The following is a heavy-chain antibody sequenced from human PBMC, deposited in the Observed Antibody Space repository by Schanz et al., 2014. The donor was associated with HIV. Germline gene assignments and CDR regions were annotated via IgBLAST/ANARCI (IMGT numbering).Heavy chain of an antibody. D-gene: IGHD3-10*01. V-gene: IGHV3-23*04. Sequence: VQLVESGGGVVQPGRSLRLSCAVSGLPFSTSAMSWVRQAPGKGLEWVSDISGSGGSTYYADSVKGRFTISRDNSKNTLYLQMSSLRAEDTAVYYCSRVGGWGAFDFWGQGTMLTVSS. CDR3: SRVGGWGAFDF. CDR2: ISGSGGST. J-gene: IGHJ3*01. CDR1: GLPFSTSA.